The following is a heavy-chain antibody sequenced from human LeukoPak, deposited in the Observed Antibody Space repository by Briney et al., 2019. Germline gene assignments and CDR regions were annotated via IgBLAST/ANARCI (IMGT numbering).Heavy chain of an antibody. V-gene: IGHV4-61*01. J-gene: IGHJ3*02. Sequence: SETLSLTCTISGGSVSSGSYYWSWIRQPPGKGLEWIGYIYYSGSTNYNPSLKSRVTISVDTSKNQFSLKLSSVTAADTAVYYCARADYSNYGDAFDIWGQGTMVTVSS. CDR3: ARADYSNYGDAFDI. CDR2: IYYSGST. D-gene: IGHD4-11*01. CDR1: GGSVSSGSYY.